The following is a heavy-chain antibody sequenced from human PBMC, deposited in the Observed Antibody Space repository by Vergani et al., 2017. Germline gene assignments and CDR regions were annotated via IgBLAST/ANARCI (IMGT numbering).Heavy chain of an antibody. D-gene: IGHD6-19*01. J-gene: IGHJ4*02. Sequence: QVQLVESGGGVVQPGRSLRLSCAASGFTFSSYGMHWVRQAPGKGLECVAVIWYDGSNTYYADSVKGRFTISRDNSKNTLYLQMNSLRAEDTAVYYCAKERIAVADLDYWGQGTLVTVSS. CDR3: AKERIAVADLDY. CDR1: GFTFSSYG. V-gene: IGHV3-33*06. CDR2: IWYDGSNT.